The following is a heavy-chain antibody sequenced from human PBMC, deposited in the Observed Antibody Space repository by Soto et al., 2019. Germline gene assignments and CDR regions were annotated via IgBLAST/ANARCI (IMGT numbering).Heavy chain of an antibody. CDR1: GGTFSSNT. CDR3: ARLPGYSSDSYSPYYYYHMDV. V-gene: IGHV1-69*02. Sequence: QVQLVQSGAEVKKPGSSVTVSCKASGGTFSSNTITWVRQAPGHGLEWMGRIIPILDMANYSQKFQGRVTITADKSTSTAYMQLSSLTSEDTATYFCARLPGYSSDSYSPYYYYHMDVWGKGTPVTVSS. D-gene: IGHD6-19*01. J-gene: IGHJ6*03. CDR2: IIPILDMA.